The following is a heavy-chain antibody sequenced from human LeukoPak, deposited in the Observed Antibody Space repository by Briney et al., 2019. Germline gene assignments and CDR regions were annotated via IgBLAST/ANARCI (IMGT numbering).Heavy chain of an antibody. CDR3: ARAFLGYCSGVSCSDVVLYYFNS. CDR1: GYTFTSYG. CDR2: MNPNTGNT. D-gene: IGHD2-15*01. V-gene: IGHV1-8*03. J-gene: IGHJ4*02. Sequence: ASVKVSCKASGYTFTSYGISWVRQAPGQGLEWMGWMNPNTGNTGYAQKFQGRVTFTRDMSTDTAYMELSSLTSEDTAVYFCARAFLGYCSGVSCSDVVLYYFNSWGQGTLVTVSS.